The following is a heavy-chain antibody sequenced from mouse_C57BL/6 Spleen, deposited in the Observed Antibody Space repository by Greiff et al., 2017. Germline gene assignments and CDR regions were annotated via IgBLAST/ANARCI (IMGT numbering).Heavy chain of an antibody. V-gene: IGHV5-17*01. J-gene: IGHJ4*01. Sequence: EVKLMESGGGLVKPGGSLKLSCAASGFTFSDYGMHWVRQAPEKGLEWVAYISSGSSTIYYADTVKGRFTISRDNAKNTLFLQMTSLRSEDTAMYYCAGGSYYYGYYYAMDYWGQGTSVTVSS. CDR3: AGGSYYYGYYYAMDY. CDR1: GFTFSDYG. CDR2: ISSGSSTI. D-gene: IGHD1-1*01.